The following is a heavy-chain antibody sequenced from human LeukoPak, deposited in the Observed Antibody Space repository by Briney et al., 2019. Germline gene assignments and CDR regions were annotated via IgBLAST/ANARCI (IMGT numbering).Heavy chain of an antibody. V-gene: IGHV4-4*07. Sequence: PSETLSLTCTVSGGPISSYYWSWIRQPAGKGLEWIGRIYTSESPTYNPSLKSRVTMSLDTSKNQFSLKLSSVTAADTAVYYCASGAYSFYYMDVWGKGTTVTISS. J-gene: IGHJ6*03. D-gene: IGHD5-18*01. CDR2: IYTSESP. CDR1: GGPISSYY. CDR3: ASGAYSFYYMDV.